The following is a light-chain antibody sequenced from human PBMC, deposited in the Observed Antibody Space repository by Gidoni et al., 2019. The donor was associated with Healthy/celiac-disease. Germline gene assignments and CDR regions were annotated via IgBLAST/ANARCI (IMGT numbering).Light chain of an antibody. J-gene: IGKJ4*01. Sequence: EIVLTQSPGTLSLSPGERATLSCRARQRVSSSYLAGYQQKPGQDPRLLIYGASSRATGIPDRFSGSGSGTDFTLTIRRLEPEDFAVYYCHQYGSSLLTFGGGTKVEIK. CDR2: GAS. CDR3: HQYGSSLLT. V-gene: IGKV3-20*01. CDR1: QRVSSSY.